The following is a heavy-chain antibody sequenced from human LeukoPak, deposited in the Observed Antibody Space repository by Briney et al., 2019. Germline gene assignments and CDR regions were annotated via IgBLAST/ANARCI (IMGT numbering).Heavy chain of an antibody. V-gene: IGHV4-59*08. CDR1: GDSIRSYY. Sequence: SETLSLTCTVSGDSIRSYYWSWIRQPPGKGLEWIGYIYYSGGTKYNPSLKSRVTISIDTSKNQFSLKLSSVTAADTAMYYCATFPYGDRAFDYWGQGTLVTVSS. D-gene: IGHD4-17*01. J-gene: IGHJ4*02. CDR3: ATFPYGDRAFDY. CDR2: IYYSGGT.